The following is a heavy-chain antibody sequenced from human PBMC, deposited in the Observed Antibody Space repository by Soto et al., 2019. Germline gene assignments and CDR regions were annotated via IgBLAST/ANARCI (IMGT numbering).Heavy chain of an antibody. J-gene: IGHJ6*02. V-gene: IGHV5-51*01. Sequence: PGESLKISCKASGYSFTSYWIAWVRQMPGKGLEWMGIIYPRDSDIRYSPSFQGQVTISADKSISTAYLQWSSLKASDTAIYYCATTSPQGNFYYGLDVWGQGTTVTVSS. CDR1: GYSFTSYW. D-gene: IGHD1-1*01. CDR3: ATTSPQGNFYYGLDV. CDR2: IYPRDSDI.